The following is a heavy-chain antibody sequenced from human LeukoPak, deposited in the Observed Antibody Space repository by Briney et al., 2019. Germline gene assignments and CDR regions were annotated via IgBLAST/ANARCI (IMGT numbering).Heavy chain of an antibody. V-gene: IGHV3-15*01. CDR1: GFTFSNAW. Sequence: GGSLRLSCAASGFTFSNAWMSWVRQAPGKGLEWVGRIKSKTDGGTTDYAAPVKGRFTISRDDSKNTLYLQMNSLKTEDTAVYYCTTDPSMAVAGTVIYYYYMDVWGKGTTVTVSS. J-gene: IGHJ6*03. CDR2: IKSKTDGGTT. D-gene: IGHD6-19*01. CDR3: TTDPSMAVAGTVIYYYYMDV.